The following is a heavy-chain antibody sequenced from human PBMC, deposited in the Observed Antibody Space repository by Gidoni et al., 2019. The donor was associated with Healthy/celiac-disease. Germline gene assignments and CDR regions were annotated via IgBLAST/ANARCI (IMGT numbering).Heavy chain of an antibody. CDR3: ASVPIIVGATWYYFYY. Sequence: VQLVQYGAEVKKPGASGTVACTDPGYNFTSYGISWVRQAPGQGLEWMGWISAYNGNTNYAQKLQCRVTMTTDTSTSTAYMELRSLRSDDTAVYYCASVPIIVGATWYYFYYWGQGTLVTVSS. V-gene: IGHV1-18*04. CDR1: GYNFTSYG. CDR2: ISAYNGNT. J-gene: IGHJ4*02. D-gene: IGHD1-26*01.